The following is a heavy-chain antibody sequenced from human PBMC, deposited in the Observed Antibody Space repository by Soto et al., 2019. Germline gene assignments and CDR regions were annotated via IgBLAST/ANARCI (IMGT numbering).Heavy chain of an antibody. CDR2: IKPDESEK. J-gene: IGHJ5*02. V-gene: IGHV3-7*04. CDR1: GFTFSDSW. D-gene: IGHD4-4*01. Sequence: EVQLVESGGGLVQPGGSLRLSCTASGFTFSDSWMTWVRQAPGKGLEWVARIKPDESEKKYADSVKGRFSISRDNAKNPMYLQMDSLRGEDTAVYYWVGGGSNYASWGQGTLVTVSS. CDR3: VGGGSNYAS.